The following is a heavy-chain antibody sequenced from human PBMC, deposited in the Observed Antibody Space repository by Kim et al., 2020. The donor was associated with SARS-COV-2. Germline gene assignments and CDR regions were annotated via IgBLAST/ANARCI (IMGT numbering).Heavy chain of an antibody. J-gene: IGHJ4*02. Sequence: ADSVKVRFIISRDISKNTLDLQMSSLRVEDTAIYYCARGQTSFTTGWYVDFWGQGTRVTVSS. CDR3: ARGQTSFTTGWYVDF. V-gene: IGHV3-53*05. D-gene: IGHD6-19*01.